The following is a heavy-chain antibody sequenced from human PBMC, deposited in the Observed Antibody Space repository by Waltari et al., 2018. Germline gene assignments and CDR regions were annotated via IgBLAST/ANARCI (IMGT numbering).Heavy chain of an antibody. CDR2: ISGWGGSK. V-gene: IGHV3-23*04. D-gene: IGHD2-21*01. Sequence: EVQLVESGGGLVQPGGSLRLSCAASGFTFSSYAMSWVRQAQGKGREWVSAISGWGGSKDYADSVKGRFTSSRDNSKNTLYLQMNSLRAEDTAVYYCAKWTISTHPPRGFDYWGQGTLVTVSS. J-gene: IGHJ4*02. CDR3: AKWTISTHPPRGFDY. CDR1: GFTFSSYA.